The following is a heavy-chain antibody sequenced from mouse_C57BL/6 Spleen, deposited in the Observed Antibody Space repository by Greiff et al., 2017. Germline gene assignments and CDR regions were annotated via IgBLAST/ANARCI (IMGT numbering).Heavy chain of an antibody. J-gene: IGHJ4*01. CDR2: IYPGSGST. D-gene: IGHD1-1*01. CDR1: GYTFTSYW. CDR3: AAPHYYGSNYYAMDY. V-gene: IGHV1-55*01. Sequence: QVQLQQPGAELVKPGASVKMSCKASGYTFTSYWITWVKQRPGQGLEWIGDIYPGSGSTNYNEKFKSKSTLTVDTSSSTAYMQLSSLTSEDSAVYYCAAPHYYGSNYYAMDYWGQGTSVTVSS.